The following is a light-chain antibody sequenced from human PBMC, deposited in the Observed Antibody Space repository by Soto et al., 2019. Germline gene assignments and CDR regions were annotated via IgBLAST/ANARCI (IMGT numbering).Light chain of an antibody. CDR3: QKYNSAPQT. CDR2: AAS. Sequence: DIQMTQSPSSLSASVGDRVTITCRASQGISNYLAWYQQKPAKVPKLLIYAASTLQSGVPSRFSGSGSGTDFTLTISSLQHEDVANYYCQKYNSAPQTFGQGTKLEIK. CDR1: QGISNY. V-gene: IGKV1-27*01. J-gene: IGKJ2*01.